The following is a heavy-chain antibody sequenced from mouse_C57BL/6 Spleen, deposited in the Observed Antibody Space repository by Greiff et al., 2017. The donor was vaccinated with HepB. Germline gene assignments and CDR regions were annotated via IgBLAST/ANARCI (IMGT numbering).Heavy chain of an antibody. CDR1: GFNIKNPY. V-gene: IGHV14-3*01. Sequence: VQLQQSVAELVRPGASVKLSCTASGFNIKNPYMHWVKQRPEQGLEWIGRIDPANGNTKYAPKFQGKATITADTSSNTAYLQLSSLTSEDTAIYYCAREDIYYGNYWVADWGQGTLVTVSA. CDR3: AREDIYYGNYWVAD. D-gene: IGHD2-1*01. J-gene: IGHJ3*01. CDR2: IDPANGNT.